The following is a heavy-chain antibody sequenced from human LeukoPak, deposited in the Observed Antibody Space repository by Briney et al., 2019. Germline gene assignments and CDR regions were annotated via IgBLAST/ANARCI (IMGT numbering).Heavy chain of an antibody. CDR1: GFTFSNYG. CDR3: AKTKSNSGRYVATP. J-gene: IGHJ4*02. V-gene: IGHV3-23*01. D-gene: IGHD6-19*01. CDR2: ITALTFNT. Sequence: GGSLRLSCEASGFTFSNYGMTWVRQAPGKGLDWVSSITALTFNTNYADSVKGRFTISRDDSKNTLYLQMTSLTADDTAVYYCAKTKSNSGRYVATPGGQGTLVTVAS.